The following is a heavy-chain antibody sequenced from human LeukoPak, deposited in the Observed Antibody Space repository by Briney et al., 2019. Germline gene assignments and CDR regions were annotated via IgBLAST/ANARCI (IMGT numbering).Heavy chain of an antibody. J-gene: IGHJ4*02. CDR2: IRYDGSDK. CDR3: AKGSSGWNGFDY. CDR1: GFTFSSFG. Sequence: GGSLRLSCAASGFTFSSFGMHWVRQAPGKGLEWVAFIRYDGSDKYYADSVKGRFTISRDNTENTLDLQVNGLKPEDTAVYYCAKGSSGWNGFDYWGQGALVT. V-gene: IGHV3-30*02. D-gene: IGHD6-19*01.